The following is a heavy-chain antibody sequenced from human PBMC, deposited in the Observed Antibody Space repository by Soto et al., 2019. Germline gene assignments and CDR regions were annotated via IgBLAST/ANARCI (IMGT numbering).Heavy chain of an antibody. D-gene: IGHD2-15*01. Sequence: QVQLVQSGAEVKKPGSSVKVSCKASGGTFSSYAISWVRQAPGQGLEWMGGIIHIFRTADYAQKFQGRVTITADESTSTAYMELRSMRSEDTDVYYCASVETPRYYYGMDVWGQGTTVTVSS. CDR2: IIHIFRTA. J-gene: IGHJ6*02. V-gene: IGHV1-69*12. CDR1: GGTFSSYA. CDR3: ASVETPRYYYGMDV.